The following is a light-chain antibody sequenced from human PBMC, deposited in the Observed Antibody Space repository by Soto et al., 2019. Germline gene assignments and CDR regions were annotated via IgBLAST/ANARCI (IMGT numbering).Light chain of an antibody. V-gene: IGKV3-11*01. J-gene: IGKJ1*01. Sequence: PGSRSLCSRENDKHSRRASQSVGKYLVWYQQKPGQAPRPLIYDASNRATGIPARFSGSGSGTDFTLTISSLEPEDFAVYYCQQRGNRPPWTFGQGTKVDIK. CDR3: QQRGNRPPWT. CDR2: DAS. CDR1: QSVGKY.